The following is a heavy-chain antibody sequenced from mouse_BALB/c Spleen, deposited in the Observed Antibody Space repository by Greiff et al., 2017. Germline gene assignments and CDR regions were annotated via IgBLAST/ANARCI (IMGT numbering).Heavy chain of an antibody. D-gene: IGHD2-4*01. J-gene: IGHJ3*01. Sequence: QVQLQQSGAELVKPGASVKLSCKASGYTFTSYYMYWVKQRPGQGLEWIGEINPSNGGTNFNEKFKSKATLTVDKSSSTAYMQLSSLTSEDSAVYYCTREYDYDLDWLDYWGQGTLVTVSA. CDR3: TREYDYDLDWLDY. V-gene: IGHV1S81*02. CDR2: INPSNGGT. CDR1: GYTFTSYY.